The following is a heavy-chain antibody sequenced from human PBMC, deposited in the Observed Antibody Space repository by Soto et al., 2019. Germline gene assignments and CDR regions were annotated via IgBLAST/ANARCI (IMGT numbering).Heavy chain of an antibody. CDR3: ARDLSVAGPDY. J-gene: IGHJ4*02. CDR2: ISYDESDK. V-gene: IGHV3-30*03. CDR1: GFTFRSYA. Sequence: PGGSLRLSCAASGFTFRSYAMHWVRQAPGKGLEWVAVISYDESDKYYADSLKGRFTISRDNSKNTLYLQMNSLRGEDTAVYYCARDLSVAGPDYWGQGTLATVSS. D-gene: IGHD6-19*01.